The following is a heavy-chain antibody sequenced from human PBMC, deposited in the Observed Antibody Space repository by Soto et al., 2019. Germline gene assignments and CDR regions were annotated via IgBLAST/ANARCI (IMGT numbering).Heavy chain of an antibody. Sequence: PSETLSLTCTVSGGSISSGDYYWSWIRQPPGKGLEWIGYIYYSGSTYYNPSLKSRVTISVDTSKNRFALRLSSVTAADTAVYYCARGYVARGYSQGYLSYFDYWGQGVLVTVSS. V-gene: IGHV4-30-4*02. CDR2: IYYSGST. D-gene: IGHD5-18*01. CDR1: GGSISSGDYY. CDR3: ARGYVARGYSQGYLSYFDY. J-gene: IGHJ4*02.